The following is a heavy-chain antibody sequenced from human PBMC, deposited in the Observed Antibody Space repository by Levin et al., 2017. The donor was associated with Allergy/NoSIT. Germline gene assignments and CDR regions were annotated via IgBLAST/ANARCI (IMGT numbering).Heavy chain of an antibody. Sequence: PGESLKISCQASGYTFNGYYLYWVRQAPGQGLEWMGRMNPKSGATNFAQKFQGWVTMTRDMSTNTAYLELNSLKSDDTAVYFCARGSEYSASFFHFDYWGQGTLITVSS. J-gene: IGHJ4*02. CDR2: MNPKSGAT. CDR1: GYTFNGYY. CDR3: ARGSEYSASFFHFDY. D-gene: IGHD5-12*01. V-gene: IGHV1-2*04.